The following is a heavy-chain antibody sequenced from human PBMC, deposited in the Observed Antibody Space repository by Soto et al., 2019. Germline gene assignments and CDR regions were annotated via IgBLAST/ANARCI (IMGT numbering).Heavy chain of an antibody. CDR3: VRHHPRLFRPGVAFDI. CDR1: GFTFSSYW. D-gene: IGHD3-10*01. CDR2: IKQDGSEK. J-gene: IGHJ3*02. Sequence: EVQLVESGGGLVQPGGSLRLSCAASGFTFSSYWMSWVRQAPGKGLEWVANIKQDGSEKLYVDSVKGRFTASKDNAKNSRCLQKNRLRDPNTAVYFCVRHHPRLFRPGVAFDIWAQGTVVTVSS. V-gene: IGHV3-7*01.